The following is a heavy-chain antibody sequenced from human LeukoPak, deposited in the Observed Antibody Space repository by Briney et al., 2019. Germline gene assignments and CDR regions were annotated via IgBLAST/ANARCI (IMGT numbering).Heavy chain of an antibody. CDR2: ISSNGDNT. Sequence: GGSLRLSCSVSGFTFSTYVMHWVRQAPGKGLEYVSAISSNGDNTHYADSVKGRFTISRDNSKNTLYLQMSSPRADDTAVYYCVRGTGYWGQGTLVTVSS. J-gene: IGHJ4*02. V-gene: IGHV3-64D*06. CDR3: VRGTGY. CDR1: GFTFSTYV.